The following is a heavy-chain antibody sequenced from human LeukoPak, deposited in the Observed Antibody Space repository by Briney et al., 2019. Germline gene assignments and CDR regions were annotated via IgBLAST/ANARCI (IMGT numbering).Heavy chain of an antibody. CDR2: IYYSGST. CDR1: GGSISSGGYY. CDR3: AAYSGITMIRSRWYYCYGMDV. D-gene: IGHD3-10*01. V-gene: IGHV4-31*03. J-gene: IGHJ6*02. Sequence: SETLSLTCTVSGGSISSGGYYWSWIRQHPGKGLEWIGYIYYSGSTYYNPSLKSRVTISVDTSKNQFSLKLSSVTASDTAVYYCAAYSGITMIRSRWYYCYGMDVWGQGTTVTVSS.